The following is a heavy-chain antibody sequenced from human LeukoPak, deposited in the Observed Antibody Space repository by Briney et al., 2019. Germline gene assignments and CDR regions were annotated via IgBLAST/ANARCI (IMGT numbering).Heavy chain of an antibody. CDR2: ISGSGGST. Sequence: PGGSLRLPCAVSGFTFNSYSKSGVPQAPGKGLEWVSGISGSGGSTYYADSVKGRFTISRDNSKNTLYLQMNSLRAEDPAVYYCAKDRVYNYDISGYYSDYWGPGSLVTVSS. CDR3: AKDRVYNYDISGYYSDY. J-gene: IGHJ4*01. V-gene: IGHV3-23*01. D-gene: IGHD3-22*01. CDR1: GFTFNSYS.